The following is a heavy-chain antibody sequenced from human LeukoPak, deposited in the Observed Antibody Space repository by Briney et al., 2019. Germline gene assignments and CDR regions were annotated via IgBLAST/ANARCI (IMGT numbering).Heavy chain of an antibody. CDR1: GGSLSSGGYS. D-gene: IGHD4-23*01. V-gene: IGHV4-30-2*01. Sequence: SQTLSLTCAVSGGSLSSGGYSWSWIRQPPGKGLEWIGYIYHSGSTYYNPSLKSRVTISVDRSKNQFSLKLSSVTAADTAVYYCARVVTPDNWFDPWGQGTLVTVSS. J-gene: IGHJ5*02. CDR3: ARVVTPDNWFDP. CDR2: IYHSGST.